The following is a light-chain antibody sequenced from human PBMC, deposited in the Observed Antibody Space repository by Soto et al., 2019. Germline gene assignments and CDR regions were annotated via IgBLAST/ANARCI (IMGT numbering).Light chain of an antibody. V-gene: IGKV3D-20*01. CDR2: DAS. CDR3: RQYGSSPLT. Sequence: EIVLPQSPGTLSLSPGERSTISCGASQSVSSSYLAWYQQKPGLAPRLLIYDASSRATGIPDRFSGSGSGTDFTLTISRLEPEDFAVYYCRQYGSSPLTFGGGTKVDIK. CDR1: QSVSSSY. J-gene: IGKJ4*01.